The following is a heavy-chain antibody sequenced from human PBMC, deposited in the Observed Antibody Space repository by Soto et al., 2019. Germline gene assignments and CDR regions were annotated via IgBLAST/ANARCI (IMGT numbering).Heavy chain of an antibody. Sequence: GGSLRLSCAASGFTFSSYSMNWVRQAPGKGLEWVSSISSSSSYIYYADSVKGRFTISRDNAKNSLYLQMNSLRAEDTAVYYCAREPIFLYSGYDYGSDYWGQGTLVTVSS. CDR2: ISSSSSYI. CDR1: GFTFSSYS. V-gene: IGHV3-21*01. D-gene: IGHD5-12*01. J-gene: IGHJ4*02. CDR3: AREPIFLYSGYDYGSDY.